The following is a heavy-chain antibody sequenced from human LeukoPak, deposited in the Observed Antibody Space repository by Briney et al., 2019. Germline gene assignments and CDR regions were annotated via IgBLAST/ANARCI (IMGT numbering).Heavy chain of an antibody. CDR2: IYSGGST. J-gene: IGHJ6*03. D-gene: IGHD1-1*01. CDR3: ARDGREHYYYYMDV. Sequence: GGSLRLSCAASGFTVGSNYMSWVRQAPGKGLEWVSVIYSGGSTYYADSVKGRFTISRDNSKNTLYPQMNSLRAEDTAVYYCARDGREHYYYYMDVWGKGTTVTVSS. V-gene: IGHV3-53*01. CDR1: GFTVGSNY.